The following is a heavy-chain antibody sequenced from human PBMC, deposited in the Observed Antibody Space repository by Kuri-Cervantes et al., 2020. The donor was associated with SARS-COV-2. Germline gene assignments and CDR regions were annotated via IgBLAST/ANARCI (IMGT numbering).Heavy chain of an antibody. Sequence: GESLKISCAASGFTFSSYWMHWVRQAPGKGLVWVSRINSDGSSTSYADSVKGRFTISRDNAKNTLYLQMNSLRAEDTAAYYCAKGSGRRITIFGVVIVGIDYWGQGTLVTVSS. V-gene: IGHV3-74*01. D-gene: IGHD3-3*01. CDR3: AKGSGRRITIFGVVIVGIDY. CDR1: GFTFSSYW. CDR2: INSDGSST. J-gene: IGHJ4*02.